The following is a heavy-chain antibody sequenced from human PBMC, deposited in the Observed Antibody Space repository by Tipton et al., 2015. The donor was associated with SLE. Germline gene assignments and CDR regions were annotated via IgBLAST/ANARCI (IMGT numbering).Heavy chain of an antibody. V-gene: IGHV3-30*04. CDR1: GFTFSSYA. J-gene: IGHJ4*02. CDR2: ISYDGSNK. Sequence: SLRLSCAASGFTFSSYAMHWVRQAPGKGLEWVAVISYDGSNKYYADSVKGRFTISRDNSRNTLYLQMNSLRAEDTAVYYCARDGFIAAAGPYYFDYWGQGTLVTFSS. CDR3: ARDGFIAAAGPYYFDY. D-gene: IGHD6-13*01.